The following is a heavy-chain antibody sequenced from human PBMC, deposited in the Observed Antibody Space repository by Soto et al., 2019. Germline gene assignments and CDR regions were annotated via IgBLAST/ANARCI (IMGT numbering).Heavy chain of an antibody. CDR1: GFTFSNYD. CDR2: ISSTGHIT. Sequence: PGGSLRLSCAASGFTFSNYDMVWVRQAPGKGLEYISAISSTGHITYYADSVKGRFTISRDNVQNSLYLQMNSLRDEDTAVYYCSNLPSRFDSSAYYVDYWGQGTLVTVSS. CDR3: SNLPSRFDSSAYYVDY. V-gene: IGHV3-64*04. D-gene: IGHD3-22*01. J-gene: IGHJ4*02.